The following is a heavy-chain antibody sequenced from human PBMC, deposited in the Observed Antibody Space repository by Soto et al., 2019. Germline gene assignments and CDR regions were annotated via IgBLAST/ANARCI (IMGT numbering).Heavy chain of an antibody. CDR1: GGSFSGYY. CDR2: INHSGST. Sequence: SETLSLTCAVYGGSFSGYYWSWIRQPPGKGLEWIGEINHSGSTNYNPSLKSRVTISVDTSKNQFSLKLSSVTAADTAVYYCAKVPPVLRFLEWPTYIEGWFDPWGQGTLVTVSS. D-gene: IGHD3-3*01. V-gene: IGHV4-34*01. CDR3: AKVPPVLRFLEWPTYIEGWFDP. J-gene: IGHJ5*02.